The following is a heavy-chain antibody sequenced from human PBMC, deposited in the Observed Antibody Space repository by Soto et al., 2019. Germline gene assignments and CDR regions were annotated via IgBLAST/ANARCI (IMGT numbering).Heavy chain of an antibody. D-gene: IGHD2-15*01. J-gene: IGHJ6*02. V-gene: IGHV1-46*02. CDR2: TNPRDGST. Sequence: ASVKVSCKASGYTFNSYYMHWVRQGPGQGLEWMGITNPRDGSTRYAQRFQDRLTMTRDTSTSTVYMELSSLRSEDTAVYYCARSYCSGGICYSEGSYSYHGMDVWGQGTTVTVSS. CDR1: GYTFNSYY. CDR3: ARSYCSGGICYSEGSYSYHGMDV.